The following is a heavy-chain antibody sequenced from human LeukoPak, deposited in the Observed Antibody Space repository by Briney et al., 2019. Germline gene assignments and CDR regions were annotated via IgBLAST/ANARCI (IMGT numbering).Heavy chain of an antibody. CDR1: GFTFDDYG. CDR3: ARLEGSGSGY. V-gene: IGHV3-20*04. J-gene: IGHJ4*02. CDR2: INWNGGST. Sequence: GGSLRLSCAPSGFTFDDYGMSWVRQARGKGLEWVCGINWNGGSTGYADSVKGRFTISRDNAKDSLYLQMNSLRAEDTALYYCARLEGSGSGYWGQGTLVTVSS. D-gene: IGHD1-26*01.